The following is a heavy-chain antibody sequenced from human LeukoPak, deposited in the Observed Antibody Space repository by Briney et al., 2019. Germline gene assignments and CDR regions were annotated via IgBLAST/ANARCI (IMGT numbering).Heavy chain of an antibody. CDR3: AHRRGDTPLDY. CDR2: SYWDDDK. V-gene: IGHV2-5*02. D-gene: IGHD1-26*01. Sequence: ESGPTLVNPTKTLTLTWTFCGFSVSTTGVGVGWIRQPSGKALGWLALSYWDDDKIYSPSLKSRLTITKDTSKNQVVLTMTNLDPVDTATYYCAHRRGDTPLDYWGQGTLVTVSS. CDR1: GFSVSTTGVG. J-gene: IGHJ4*02.